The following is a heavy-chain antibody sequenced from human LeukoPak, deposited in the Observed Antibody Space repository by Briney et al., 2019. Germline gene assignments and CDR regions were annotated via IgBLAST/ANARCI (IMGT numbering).Heavy chain of an antibody. V-gene: IGHV1-69*02. Sequence: GASVKVSCKASGGTFSTSSISWVRQAPGQGLEWMGRIIPILGIPNYAQKFQGRVTITADKSTSTAYMEPSSLRSEDTAVYYCARGYCSSTSCYTPWDYWGQGTLVTVSS. CDR3: ARGYCSSTSCYTPWDY. CDR1: GGTFSTSS. J-gene: IGHJ4*02. CDR2: IIPILGIP. D-gene: IGHD2-2*02.